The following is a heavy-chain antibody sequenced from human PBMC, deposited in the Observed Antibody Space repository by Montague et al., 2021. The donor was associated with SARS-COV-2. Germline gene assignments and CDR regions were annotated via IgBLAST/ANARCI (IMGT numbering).Heavy chain of an antibody. CDR1: GGSISSYY. Sequence: SETLSLTCTVSGGSISSYYWSWIRQPPGKGLEWIGYIYYSGSTNYNPSLQSRVTISVDTSKNQFSLKLSSVTAADTAVYYCARYYYDSSGYYSTPVLDYWGQGTLVTVSS. D-gene: IGHD3-22*01. CDR3: ARYYYDSSGYYSTPVLDY. J-gene: IGHJ4*02. CDR2: IYYSGST. V-gene: IGHV4-59*01.